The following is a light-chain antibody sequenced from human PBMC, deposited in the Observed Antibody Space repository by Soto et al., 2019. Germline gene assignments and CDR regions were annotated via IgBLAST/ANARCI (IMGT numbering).Light chain of an antibody. CDR3: HQRSHWPPGT. CDR1: QSVSSN. Sequence: EIVMPQSPAPLSGSPGERATLSSRASQSVSSNLAWYQQKPGQAPRLLVYGASTRATGIPARFSGSGFGTEFTPTISSLQSEDFAVYYCHQRSHWPPGTFGQGTKVDIK. CDR2: GAS. J-gene: IGKJ1*01. V-gene: IGKV3-15*01.